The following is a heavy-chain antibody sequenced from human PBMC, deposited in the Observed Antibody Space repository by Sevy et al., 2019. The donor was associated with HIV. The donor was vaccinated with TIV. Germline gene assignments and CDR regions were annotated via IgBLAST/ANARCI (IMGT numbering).Heavy chain of an antibody. J-gene: IGHJ5*02. CDR3: LRSGGAYDAGFDP. Sequence: GGSLRLSCVASGFTFSSYEMNWVRQAPGKGLEWVSKISTSGKSTFYADSVEGRVTISRDNAKNSVFLKTNSLRAEDTAVYYCLRSGGAYDAGFDPWGHGTLVTVSS. CDR2: ISTSGKST. D-gene: IGHD3-22*01. CDR1: GFTFSSYE. V-gene: IGHV3-48*03.